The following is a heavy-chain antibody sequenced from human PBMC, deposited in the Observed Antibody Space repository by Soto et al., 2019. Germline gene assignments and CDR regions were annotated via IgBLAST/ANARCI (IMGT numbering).Heavy chain of an antibody. CDR2: IWYDGSSQ. D-gene: IGHD3-9*01. J-gene: IGHJ4*02. V-gene: IGHV3-33*01. Sequence: QVQLVESGGGVVQPGESLRLTCEASGFSFKTYGMHWVRQAPGKGLEWVAVIWYDGSSQSYGDSVKGRFTISRDDTKNSVSLLMNSLRAEDTAVYFCARDKLPRTSPGYFLDYWGLGTLVSVSS. CDR1: GFSFKTYG. CDR3: ARDKLPRTSPGYFLDY.